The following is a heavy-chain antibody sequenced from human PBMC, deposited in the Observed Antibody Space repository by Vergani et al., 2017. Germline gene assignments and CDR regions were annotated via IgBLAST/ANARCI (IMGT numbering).Heavy chain of an antibody. D-gene: IGHD3-22*01. Sequence: QVQLVESGGGLVKPGGSLRLSCADSGFTFSDYYMSWIRQAPGKGLGWVSYISSSGSTLYYADSVKGRCTISRENAKNSRYLQMISVRAEDTSVYYCARDLGSYYYDSSGYYCGFDYWGQGTLVTVSS. CDR3: ARDLGSYYYDSSGYYCGFDY. CDR2: ISSSGSTL. CDR1: GFTFSDYY. J-gene: IGHJ4*02. V-gene: IGHV3-11*01.